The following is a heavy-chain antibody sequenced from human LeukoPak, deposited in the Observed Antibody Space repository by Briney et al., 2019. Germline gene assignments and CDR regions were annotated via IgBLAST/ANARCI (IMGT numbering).Heavy chain of an antibody. V-gene: IGHV1-2*06. J-gene: IGHJ5*02. Sequence: ASVKVSCKASGYTFTGYYMHWVRQAPGQGLEWMGRINPNSGGTNCAQKFQGRVTMTRDTSISTAYMELSRLRSDDTAVYYCARSRAVRSGYSYGRGFDPWGQGTLVTVSS. CDR3: ARSRAVRSGYSYGRGFDP. CDR2: INPNSGGT. D-gene: IGHD5-18*01. CDR1: GYTFTGYY.